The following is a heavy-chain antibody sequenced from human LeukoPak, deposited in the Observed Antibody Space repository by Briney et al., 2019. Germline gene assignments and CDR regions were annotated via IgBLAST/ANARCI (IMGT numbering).Heavy chain of an antibody. J-gene: IGHJ4*02. D-gene: IGHD5-12*01. CDR3: ARAESGFHFDY. Sequence: PGGSLRLSCAASGFTLSTYWMSWVRQTPGKGLEWVANIKQDGSEKYYVDSVKGRFTISRDNAKNSLYLQMNSLRAEDTAIYYCARAESGFHFDYWGQGTLVTVSS. V-gene: IGHV3-7*01. CDR2: IKQDGSEK. CDR1: GFTLSTYW.